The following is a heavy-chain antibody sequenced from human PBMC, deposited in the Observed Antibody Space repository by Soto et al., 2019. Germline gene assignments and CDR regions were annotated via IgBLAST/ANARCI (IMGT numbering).Heavy chain of an antibody. CDR2: NSPDSGGT. J-gene: IGHJ4*02. V-gene: IGHV1-2*02. D-gene: IGHD2-2*01. CDR3: ARDSGYCTSTSCYYFFS. Sequence: SVKVSCKASGYTFTGYYMHWVRQAPGQGLEWMGWNSPDSGGTNYAQKFQGRVTMTRDTSITTAYMELSSLRSDDTAVYFCARDSGYCTSTSCYYFFSRGQGSQVNVS. CDR1: GYTFTGYY.